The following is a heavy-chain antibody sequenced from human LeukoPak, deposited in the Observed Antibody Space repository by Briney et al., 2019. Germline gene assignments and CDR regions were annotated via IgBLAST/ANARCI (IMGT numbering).Heavy chain of an antibody. Sequence: PSQTLSLTCTVSGGSISSGGYYWSWIRQPPGKGLEWIGYIYHSGSTYYNPSLKSRVTISVDRSKNQFSLKLSSVTAADTAVYYCAREVEKIGAAAGNYWFDPWGQGTLVTVSS. CDR3: AREVEKIGAAAGNYWFDP. D-gene: IGHD6-13*01. J-gene: IGHJ5*02. CDR2: IYHSGST. CDR1: GGSISSGGYY. V-gene: IGHV4-30-2*01.